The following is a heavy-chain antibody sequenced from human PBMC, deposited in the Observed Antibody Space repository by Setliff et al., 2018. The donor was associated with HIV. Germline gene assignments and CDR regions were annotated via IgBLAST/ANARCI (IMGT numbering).Heavy chain of an antibody. CDR3: ARDWRSGYDLNFDY. V-gene: IGHV3-66*01. Sequence: GSLRLSCAASGFTVSSNYMSWVRQAPGKGLEWVSVIYGGGTTHYADSVKGRFTISRDNSKNTVYLQMNSLRAEDTAMYYCARDWRSGYDLNFDYWGQGTLVTVSS. J-gene: IGHJ4*02. D-gene: IGHD5-12*01. CDR2: IYGGGTT. CDR1: GFTVSSNY.